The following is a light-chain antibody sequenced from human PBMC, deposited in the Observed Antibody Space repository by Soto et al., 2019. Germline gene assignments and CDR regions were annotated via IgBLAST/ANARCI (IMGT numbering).Light chain of an antibody. CDR1: QSVSSN. Sequence: EIVMTQSPATLSVSPGERATLSCRASQSVSSNLAWYQQKPGQAPRLLIFGASTRATDIPARFSGSGSGTEFTLTISSLQSEDFALYYCQQYNNWWTFGQGTRLEI. J-gene: IGKJ5*01. CDR3: QQYNNWWT. CDR2: GAS. V-gene: IGKV3-15*01.